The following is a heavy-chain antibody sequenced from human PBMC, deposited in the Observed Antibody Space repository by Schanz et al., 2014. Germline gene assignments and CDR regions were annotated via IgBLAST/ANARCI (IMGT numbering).Heavy chain of an antibody. CDR2: INTGSGDT. CDR1: EYSFTSYS. D-gene: IGHD3-9*01. Sequence: QVQLVQSGAELKKPGATVKVSCKASEYSFTSYSMHWVRQAPGQRLEWMGWINTGSGDTKYSQNFQGRVTITRDTSASTAYMELSSLRSDDTAVYYCAKAEYDILTDSYSRLDPWGQGTLVTVSS. CDR3: AKAEYDILTDSYSRLDP. J-gene: IGHJ5*02. V-gene: IGHV1-3*04.